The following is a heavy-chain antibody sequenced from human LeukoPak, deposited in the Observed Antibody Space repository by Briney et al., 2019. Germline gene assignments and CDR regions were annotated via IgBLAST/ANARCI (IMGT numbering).Heavy chain of an antibody. J-gene: IGHJ4*02. D-gene: IGHD2-21*01. CDR1: GFTFNIYG. CDR2: IWYDGSKK. Sequence: GGSLRLSCAASGFTFNIYGMHWVRQAPGEGLEWVAFIWYDGSKKYYADSVKGRFTISRDNSKNMVSLEMNSLRTEDTAVYYCAKDVNAYCSGDCSDYWGQGTLVTVSS. CDR3: AKDVNAYCSGDCSDY. V-gene: IGHV3-30*02.